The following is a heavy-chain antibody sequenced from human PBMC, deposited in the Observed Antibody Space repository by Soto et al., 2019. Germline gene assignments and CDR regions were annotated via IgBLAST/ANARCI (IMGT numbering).Heavy chain of an antibody. J-gene: IGHJ6*02. CDR3: ARTGYYYDGMHV. Sequence: ESGGGVGQPGRSLRLSCAASGFTVSSYAMHWVRQAPAKGLGRVAVISYDGSNKYYADSVNGRCTLSRDNSYNTMYLQMNGVRAEYSAVYYSARTGYYYDGMHVWGQGTPVTVSS. V-gene: IGHV3-30-3*01. CDR2: ISYDGSNK. CDR1: GFTVSSYA.